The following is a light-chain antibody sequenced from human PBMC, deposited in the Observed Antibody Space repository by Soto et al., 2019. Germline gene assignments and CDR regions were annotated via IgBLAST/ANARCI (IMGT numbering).Light chain of an antibody. CDR2: GAS. CDR1: QSVDIN. J-gene: IGKJ1*01. Sequence: EIVLTQSPATLSVSPGERVTLSCRASQSVDINLAWYQQKPGQAPRLLIYGASTRATDMPGRFSGRGAGAEFTLTISSLQSEDFEVYYCPQYTSWHRKFGKGPKVHI. CDR3: PQYTSWHRK. V-gene: IGKV3-15*01.